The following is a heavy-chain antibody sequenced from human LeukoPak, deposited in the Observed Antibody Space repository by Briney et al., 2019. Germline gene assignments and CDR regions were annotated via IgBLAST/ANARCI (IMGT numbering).Heavy chain of an antibody. CDR1: GGTFSSNA. Sequence: ASVKVSCKASGGTFSSNAISWVRQAPGQGLEWMGGIMSTFGPAVYAVKFQGRVTITADESTSTAYMQMSSLTSEDTAVYYCAQEDTDLVTDGFDVWGQGTVVTVSS. J-gene: IGHJ3*01. CDR2: IMSTFGPA. V-gene: IGHV1-69*13. D-gene: IGHD5-18*01. CDR3: AQEDTDLVTDGFDV.